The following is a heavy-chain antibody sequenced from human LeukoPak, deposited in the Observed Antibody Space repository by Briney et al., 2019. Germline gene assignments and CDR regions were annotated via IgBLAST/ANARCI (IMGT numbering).Heavy chain of an antibody. Sequence: GGSLRLSCAASGFALRSYTVTWVRQAPGKGLEWVSVIYSGGSTYYADSVKGRFTISRDNSKNTLYLQMNSLRAEDTAVYYCARGPDYDILTAYSRAFDYWGQGTLVTVSS. CDR1: GFALRSYT. V-gene: IGHV3-53*01. J-gene: IGHJ4*02. CDR2: IYSGGST. D-gene: IGHD3-9*01. CDR3: ARGPDYDILTAYSRAFDY.